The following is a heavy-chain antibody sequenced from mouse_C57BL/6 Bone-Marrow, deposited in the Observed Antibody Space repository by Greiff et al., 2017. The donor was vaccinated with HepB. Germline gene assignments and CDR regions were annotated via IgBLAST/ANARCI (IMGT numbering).Heavy chain of an antibody. D-gene: IGHD2-4*01. CDR3: TRRGIYDYALYY. Sequence: QVQLQQPGAELVKPGASVKLSCKASGYTFTSYGMHWVKQRPGQGLEWIGMIHPNSGSTNYNEKFKSKATLTVDKSSSTAYMQLSSLTSEDSAVYYCTRRGIYDYALYYWGRGTTPTVSS. CDR1: GYTFTSYG. V-gene: IGHV1-64*01. J-gene: IGHJ2*01. CDR2: IHPNSGST.